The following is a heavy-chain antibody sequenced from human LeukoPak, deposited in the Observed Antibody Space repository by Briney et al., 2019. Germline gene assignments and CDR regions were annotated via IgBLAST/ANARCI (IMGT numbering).Heavy chain of an antibody. J-gene: IGHJ1*01. D-gene: IGHD2-15*01. CDR2: IYYSGDT. CDR1: GGSISSSIHY. V-gene: IGHV4-39*01. CDR3: ATRRYCSVGDCPEYSPH. Sequence: ASETLSLTCTVSGGSISSSIHYWGWIRQPPGKGLEWIGSIYYSGDTYYNPSLKSRVTIAVDTSTNQFSLRLNSVTAADTAVYYCATRRYCSVGDCPEYSPHWGQGTLVTVSS.